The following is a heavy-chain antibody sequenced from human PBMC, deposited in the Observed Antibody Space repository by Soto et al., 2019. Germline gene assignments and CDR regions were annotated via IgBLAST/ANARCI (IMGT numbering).Heavy chain of an antibody. Sequence: GESLKISCKGSGYSFTSYWIGWVRQMPGKGLEWMGIIYPGDSDTRYSPSFQGQVTISADKSISTAYLQWSSLKASDTATYYCARHDSPSVIYYYYGMDVWGQGTTVTVSS. D-gene: IGHD2-15*01. V-gene: IGHV5-51*01. CDR2: IYPGDSDT. J-gene: IGHJ6*02. CDR3: ARHDSPSVIYYYYGMDV. CDR1: GYSFTSYW.